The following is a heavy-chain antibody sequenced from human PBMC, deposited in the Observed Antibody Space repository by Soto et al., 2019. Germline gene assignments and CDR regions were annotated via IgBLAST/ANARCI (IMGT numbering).Heavy chain of an antibody. CDR1: GYTFTSYG. CDR3: ARPGLRGDWFDP. V-gene: IGHV1-18*01. CDR2: ISAYNGNT. D-gene: IGHD3-10*01. Sequence: VASAKVSCKASGYTFTSYGISWVRQAPGQGLEWMGWISAYNGNTNYAQKLQGRVTMTTDTSTSTAYMELRSLRSDDTAMYYCARPGLRGDWFDPWGQGALVTVSS. J-gene: IGHJ5*02.